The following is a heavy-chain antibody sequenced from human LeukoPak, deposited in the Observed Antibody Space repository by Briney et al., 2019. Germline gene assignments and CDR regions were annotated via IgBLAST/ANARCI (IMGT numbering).Heavy chain of an antibody. CDR2: IKEDGSEK. V-gene: IGHV3-7*02. CDR3: VPGSH. J-gene: IGHJ4*02. CDR1: GFTFSDHY. Sequence: GGSLRLSCAASGFTFSDHYMDWVRQAPGKGLEWVANIKEDGSEKYYVDSVKGRFTISRDNAKNSLFLQMNSLRAEDTAVYYCVPGSHWGQGILVTVSS. D-gene: IGHD1-26*01.